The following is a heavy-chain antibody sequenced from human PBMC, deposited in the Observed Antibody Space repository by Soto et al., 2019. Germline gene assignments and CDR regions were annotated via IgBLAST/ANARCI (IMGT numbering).Heavy chain of an antibody. D-gene: IGHD6-19*01. V-gene: IGHV1-18*01. Sequence: QVQLVQSGAEVKKPGASVKVSCKASGYTFTSYGISWVRQATGQGLEWMGWISAYNGNTNYAQKLQGRVTMTTDTATSTAYMELRSLRSDDPAVYYCARDQLTGQWLVRSNWFDPWGQGTLVTVSS. J-gene: IGHJ5*02. CDR2: ISAYNGNT. CDR3: ARDQLTGQWLVRSNWFDP. CDR1: GYTFTSYG.